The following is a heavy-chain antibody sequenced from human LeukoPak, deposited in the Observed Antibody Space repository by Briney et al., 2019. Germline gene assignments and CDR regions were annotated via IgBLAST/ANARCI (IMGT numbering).Heavy chain of an antibody. CDR1: GYSISSGYY. CDR3: ARDLAFGGVIVSSFDY. V-gene: IGHV4-38-2*02. Sequence: SETLSLTCTVSGYSISSGYYWGWIRQPPGKGLEWIGSIYHSGSTYYNPSLKSRVTISVDTSKNQFSLKLSSVTAADTAVYYCARDLAFGGVIVSSFDYWGQGTLVTVSS. CDR2: IYHSGST. J-gene: IGHJ4*02. D-gene: IGHD3-16*02.